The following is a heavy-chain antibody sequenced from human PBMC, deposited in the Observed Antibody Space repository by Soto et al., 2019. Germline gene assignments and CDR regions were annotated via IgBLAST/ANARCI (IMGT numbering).Heavy chain of an antibody. CDR2: IYSGGST. D-gene: IGHD1-1*01. CDR1: GFTFSSYP. V-gene: IGHV3-53*01. J-gene: IGHJ4*02. Sequence: GGSLRLSCEASGFTFSSYPMSWFRQAPGKGLEWVSVIYSGGSTYYADSVKGRSTISRDNSKNTLYLQMNSLRAEDTAVYYCAGAQRRNNDYWGQGTLVTVSS. CDR3: AGAQRRNNDY.